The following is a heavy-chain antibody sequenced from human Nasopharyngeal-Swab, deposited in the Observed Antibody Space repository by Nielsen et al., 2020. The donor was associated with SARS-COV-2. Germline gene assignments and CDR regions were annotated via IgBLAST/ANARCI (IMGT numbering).Heavy chain of an antibody. CDR1: GGSISSSSYY. CDR3: ASLSSSWSLGYYYYYMDV. CDR2: IYYSGST. V-gene: IGHV4-39*01. J-gene: IGHJ6*03. Sequence: SETLSLTCPVSGGSISSSSYYWGWIRQPPGKGLEWIGSIYYSGSTYYNPSLKSRVTISVDTSKNQFSLKLSSVTAADTAVYYCASLSSSWSLGYYYYYMDVWGKGTTVTVSS. D-gene: IGHD6-13*01.